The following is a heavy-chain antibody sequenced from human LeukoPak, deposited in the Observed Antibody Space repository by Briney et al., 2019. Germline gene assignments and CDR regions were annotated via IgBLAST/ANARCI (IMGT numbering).Heavy chain of an antibody. CDR3: ARGQSEKGAAAGDHNWFDP. J-gene: IGHJ5*02. CDR1: VGSFSGYY. CDR2: INHSGST. V-gene: IGHV4-34*01. Sequence: SEALSVTCAVYVGSFSGYYWSWIRQPPGKGREWIGEINHSGSTNYNPSCKSRVTISVDASKNQFSLKLSSVTAAETAVYYCARGQSEKGAAAGDHNWFDPWGQGTLVTVSS. D-gene: IGHD6-13*01.